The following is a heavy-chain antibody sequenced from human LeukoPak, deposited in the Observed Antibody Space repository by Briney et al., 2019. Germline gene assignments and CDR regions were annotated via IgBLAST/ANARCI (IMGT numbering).Heavy chain of an antibody. J-gene: IGHJ4*02. D-gene: IGHD1-26*01. V-gene: IGHV3-33*01. Sequence: GGSLRLSCAASGFTFSSYGMHWVRQAPGKGLERVAVIWYDGSNKYYADSVKGRFTISRDNSKNTLYLQMNSLRAEDTAVYYCAREVGSGSFFDYWGQGTLVTVSS. CDR3: AREVGSGSFFDY. CDR2: IWYDGSNK. CDR1: GFTFSSYG.